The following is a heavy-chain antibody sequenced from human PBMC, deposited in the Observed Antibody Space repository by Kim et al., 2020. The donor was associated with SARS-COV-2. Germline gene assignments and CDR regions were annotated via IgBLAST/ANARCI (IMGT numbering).Heavy chain of an antibody. J-gene: IGHJ5*02. D-gene: IGHD6-13*01. V-gene: IGHV3-23*01. CDR3: AKHSSSWYQRSWFDP. Sequence: DSVKGRFTIFRDNSKNTLYLQMNSLRAEDTAVYYCAKHSSSWYQRSWFDPWGQGTLVTVSS.